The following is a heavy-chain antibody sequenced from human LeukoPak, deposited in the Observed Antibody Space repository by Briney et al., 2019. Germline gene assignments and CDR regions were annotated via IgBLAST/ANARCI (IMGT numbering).Heavy chain of an antibody. Sequence: PSETLSLTCTVSGGSISSYYWSWIRQPPGKGLEWIGYIYYSGSTNYNPSLKSRVTISVDTSKNQFSLRLSSVTAADTAVYYCAREAIFDSTGYYYSFDYWGQGTLVTVSS. V-gene: IGHV4-59*12. CDR1: GGSISSYY. CDR2: IYYSGST. J-gene: IGHJ4*02. D-gene: IGHD3-22*01. CDR3: AREAIFDSTGYYYSFDY.